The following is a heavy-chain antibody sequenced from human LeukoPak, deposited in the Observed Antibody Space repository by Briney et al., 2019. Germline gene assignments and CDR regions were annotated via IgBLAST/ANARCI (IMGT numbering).Heavy chain of an antibody. CDR2: IIPIFGTA. V-gene: IGHV1-69*13. J-gene: IGHJ4*02. D-gene: IGHD3-9*01. CDR3: ARGGSYDILTGP. Sequence: ASVKVSCKASGGTFSSYAISWVRQAPGQGLEWMGGIIPIFGTANYAQKFQGRVTITADESTSTAYMELSSLRSEDTAVYYCARGGSYDILTGPWGQGTLVTVSS. CDR1: GGTFSSYA.